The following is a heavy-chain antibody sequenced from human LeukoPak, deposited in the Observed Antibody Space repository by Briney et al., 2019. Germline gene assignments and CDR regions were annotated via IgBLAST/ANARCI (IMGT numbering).Heavy chain of an antibody. Sequence: ASVKVSCKASGGTFSSYTISWVRQAPGQGLEWMGRIIPILGIANYAQKFQGRVTITADKSTGTAYMGLSSLRSEDTAVYYCAREAAWIKDYWGQGTLVTVSS. D-gene: IGHD5-12*01. V-gene: IGHV1-69*04. J-gene: IGHJ4*02. CDR2: IIPILGIA. CDR1: GGTFSSYT. CDR3: AREAAWIKDY.